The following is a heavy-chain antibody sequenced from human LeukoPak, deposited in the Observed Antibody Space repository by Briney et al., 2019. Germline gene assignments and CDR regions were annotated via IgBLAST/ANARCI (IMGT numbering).Heavy chain of an antibody. D-gene: IGHD3-16*02. Sequence: GGSLRLSCAASGFTFSSYAMTWVRQAPGKGLEWVSVIYSGGSTYYADSVKGRFTISRDNSKNTLYLQMNSLRAEDTAVYYCARFKTYYDYVWGSYPADYGMDVWGQGTTVTVSS. CDR2: IYSGGST. CDR3: ARFKTYYDYVWGSYPADYGMDV. J-gene: IGHJ6*02. CDR1: GFTFSSYA. V-gene: IGHV3-53*01.